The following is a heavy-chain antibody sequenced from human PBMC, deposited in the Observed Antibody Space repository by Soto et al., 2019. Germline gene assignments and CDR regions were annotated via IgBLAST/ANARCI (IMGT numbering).Heavy chain of an antibody. CDR2: ISSSGSTI. Sequence: TGGSLRLSCAASGFTFSSYEMNWVRQAPGKGLEWVSYISSSGSTIYYADSVKGRFTISRDNAKNSLYLQMNSLRAEDTAVYYCASTQYCSGGSCYQYYYYGMDVWGQGTTVTVS. D-gene: IGHD2-15*01. V-gene: IGHV3-48*03. CDR1: GFTFSSYE. CDR3: ASTQYCSGGSCYQYYYYGMDV. J-gene: IGHJ6*02.